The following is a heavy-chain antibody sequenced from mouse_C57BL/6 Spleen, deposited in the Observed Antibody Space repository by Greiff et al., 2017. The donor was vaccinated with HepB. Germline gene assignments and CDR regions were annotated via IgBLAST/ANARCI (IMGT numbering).Heavy chain of an antibody. CDR2: IYPGDGDT. V-gene: IGHV1-82*01. D-gene: IGHD1-1*01. Sequence: QVQLKQSGPELVKPGASVKISCKASGYAFSSSWMNWVKQRPGKGLEWIGRIYPGDGDTNYNGKFKGKATLTADKSSSTAYMQLSSLTSEDSAVYFCARGALITTVVGDWYFDVWGTGTTVTVSS. CDR1: GYAFSSSW. CDR3: ARGALITTVVGDWYFDV. J-gene: IGHJ1*03.